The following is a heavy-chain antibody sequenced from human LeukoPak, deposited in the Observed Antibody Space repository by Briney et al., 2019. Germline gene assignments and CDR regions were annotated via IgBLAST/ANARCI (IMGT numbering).Heavy chain of an antibody. V-gene: IGHV4-59*01. CDR3: TREDPQTTVPEGMDV. Sequence: SETLSLTCTVSGGAISYYYWSWIRQSPGKGLEWIGYIYYSGTTNYNPSLKSRVTISVYTSKNQFSLQLRSVTAADTAVYYCTREDPQTTVPEGMDVWGQGTTVTVSS. D-gene: IGHD4-17*01. CDR1: GGAISYYY. J-gene: IGHJ6*02. CDR2: IYYSGTT.